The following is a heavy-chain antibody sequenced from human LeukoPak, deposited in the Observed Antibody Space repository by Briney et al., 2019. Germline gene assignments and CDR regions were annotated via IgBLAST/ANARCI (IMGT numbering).Heavy chain of an antibody. V-gene: IGHV3-23*01. CDR3: AKDDGWELHNYHFDY. D-gene: IGHD1-26*01. CDR2: VFGGGDGK. Sequence: GGSLRLSCAASGFTFSAFAMSWVRQAPGKGLGWVSTVFGGGDGKLYADSVKGRFIISRDNSKNTLYLQMNSLRVEDTAVYYCAKDDGWELHNYHFDYWGQGALVTVSS. J-gene: IGHJ4*02. CDR1: GFTFSAFA.